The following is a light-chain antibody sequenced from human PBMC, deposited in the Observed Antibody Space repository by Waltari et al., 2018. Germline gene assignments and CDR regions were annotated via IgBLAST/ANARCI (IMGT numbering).Light chain of an antibody. CDR1: SSDFGSYTL. CDR3: CSYAGSSTYV. Sequence: QSALTQPASVSGSPGQSLTISCPCTSSDFGSYTLFSWYQQHPVKAPKPLIYEVSKRPSGVSNRFSGSKSGNTASLTISGLQAEDEADYYCCSYAGSSTYVFGTGTKVTVL. V-gene: IGLV2-23*02. J-gene: IGLJ1*01. CDR2: EVS.